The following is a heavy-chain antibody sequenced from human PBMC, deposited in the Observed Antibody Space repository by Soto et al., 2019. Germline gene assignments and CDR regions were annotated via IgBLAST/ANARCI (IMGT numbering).Heavy chain of an antibody. CDR3: ASAAGTYYYYGMDV. D-gene: IGHD6-13*01. J-gene: IGHJ6*02. Sequence: PGESLKISCKGSGYSFTSYWISWVRQMPGKGLEWMGRIDPSDSYTNYSPSFQGHVTISADKSISAAYLQWSSLKASDTAMYYCASAAGTYYYYGMDVWGQGTTVTVSS. CDR1: GYSFTSYW. CDR2: IDPSDSYT. V-gene: IGHV5-10-1*01.